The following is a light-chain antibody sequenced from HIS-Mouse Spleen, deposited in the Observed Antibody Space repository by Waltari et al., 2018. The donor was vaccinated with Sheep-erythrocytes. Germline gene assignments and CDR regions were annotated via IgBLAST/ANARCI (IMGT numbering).Light chain of an antibody. Sequence: QSALTQPPSPPGSPGQSVTISCTGTRMDVGGYNYVPWYQQHPGKAPKLMIYEVSKRPSGVPARFSGSKSGNTASLTVSGLQAEDEADYYCSSYAGSNNWVFGGGTKLTVL. V-gene: IGLV2-8*01. CDR3: SSYAGSNNWV. CDR1: RMDVGGYNY. CDR2: EVS. J-gene: IGLJ3*02.